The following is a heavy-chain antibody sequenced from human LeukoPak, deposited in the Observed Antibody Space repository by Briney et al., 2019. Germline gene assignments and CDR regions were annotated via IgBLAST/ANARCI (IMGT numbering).Heavy chain of an antibody. CDR3: ARLVGAQRDAFDI. D-gene: IGHD1-26*01. Sequence: GGSLRLSCAASGFTFSDYYMSWIRQAPGMGLEWVSYLSGSGTTIYYADSVKGRFTISRDNAKNSLYLQMDSLRAEDTAMYYCARLVGAQRDAFDIWGQGTMVTVSS. V-gene: IGHV3-11*01. J-gene: IGHJ3*02. CDR2: LSGSGTTI. CDR1: GFTFSDYY.